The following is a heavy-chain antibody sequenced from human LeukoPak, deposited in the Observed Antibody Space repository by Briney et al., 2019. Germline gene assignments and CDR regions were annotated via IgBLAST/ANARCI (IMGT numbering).Heavy chain of an antibody. CDR1: GGSFSGYY. V-gene: IGHV4-34*01. Sequence: ETLSLTCAVYGGSFSGYYWSWIRQPPGKGLEWIGEINHSGSTNYNPSLKSRVTISVDTSKNQFSLKLSSVTAADTAVYYCARGGPQQLVLRIRSGYYMDVWGKGTTVTVSS. CDR2: INHSGST. CDR3: ARGGPQQLVLRIRSGYYMDV. J-gene: IGHJ6*03. D-gene: IGHD6-13*01.